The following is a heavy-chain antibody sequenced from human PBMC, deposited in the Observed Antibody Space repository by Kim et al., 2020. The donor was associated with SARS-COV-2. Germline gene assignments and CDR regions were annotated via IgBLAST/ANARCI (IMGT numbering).Heavy chain of an antibody. Sequence: GGSLRLSCVASGFTFTNYAMSWVRQAPGKGPEWVSFIYSGGLTTYYADSLKGRFTISRDNSKNTLYLQMNSLRADDTAVYYCAKAIQAAFDIWGQGTMVTVSS. CDR3: AKAIQAAFDI. D-gene: IGHD3-3*01. CDR2: IYSGGLTT. CDR1: GFTFTNYA. V-gene: IGHV3-23*03. J-gene: IGHJ3*02.